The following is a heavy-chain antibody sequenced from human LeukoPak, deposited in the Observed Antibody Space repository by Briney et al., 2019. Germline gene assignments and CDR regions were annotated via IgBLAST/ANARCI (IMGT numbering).Heavy chain of an antibody. CDR1: GYTFTSYY. Sequence: ASVKVSCKASGYTFTSYYMHWVRQPPGQGLEWMGIINPSGGSTSYAQKFQGRVTMTRDMSTSTVYMELSSLRSEDTAVYYCARGGYSYADYYYMDVWGKGTTVTVSS. V-gene: IGHV1-46*01. CDR3: ARGGYSYADYYYMDV. D-gene: IGHD5-18*01. J-gene: IGHJ6*03. CDR2: INPSGGST.